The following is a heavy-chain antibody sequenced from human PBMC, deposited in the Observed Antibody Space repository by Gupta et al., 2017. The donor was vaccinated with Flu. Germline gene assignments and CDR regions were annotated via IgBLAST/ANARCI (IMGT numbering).Heavy chain of an antibody. D-gene: IGHD4-17*01. CDR2: INPDGSST. CDR1: GFTFSSSY. Sequence: EMQLMESGGDLVQPGGSLRLSCAASGFTFSSSYLQWVRQAPGKGLVWVSRINPDGSSTTYAESVKGRFTISRDNAKNTLYLQMNSLGDDDTAVYYCATVTSGCWGQGTLVTVSS. J-gene: IGHJ4*02. V-gene: IGHV3-74*03. CDR3: ATVTSGC.